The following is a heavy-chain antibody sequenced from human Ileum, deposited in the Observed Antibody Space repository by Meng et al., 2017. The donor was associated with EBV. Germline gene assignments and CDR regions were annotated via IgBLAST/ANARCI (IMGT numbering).Heavy chain of an antibody. V-gene: IGHV1-8*02. CDR1: GYTFINHD. CDR2: MNSNSGNT. CDR3: ARGSGAGGRDWFDP. D-gene: IGHD3-16*01. Sequence: VLLVQSGAEVKKPGASVKVSCNASGYTFINHDIDWFRQAPGQGLEWMGWMNSNSGNTGYGQKFQDRVAMTRNTSISTAYMELSSLTSEDTALYYCARGSGAGGRDWFDPWGQGTLVTVSS. J-gene: IGHJ5*02.